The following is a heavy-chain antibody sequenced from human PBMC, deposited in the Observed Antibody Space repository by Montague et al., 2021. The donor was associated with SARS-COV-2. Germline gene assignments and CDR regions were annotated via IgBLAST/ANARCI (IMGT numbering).Heavy chain of an antibody. V-gene: IGHV3-20*04. CDR3: SRGYTYGPIDL. CDR2: INRNGDNT. CDR1: GFIFDDYG. J-gene: IGHJ5*02. D-gene: IGHD4/OR15-4a*01. Sequence: SLRLSCAASGFIFDDYGMSWFRQAPGKGLEWVSGINRNGDNTGYVDSVKGRFIISRDNVKNSLYVQMNSLKAEDTAFYYCSRGYTYGPIDLWGQGTLVTVSS.